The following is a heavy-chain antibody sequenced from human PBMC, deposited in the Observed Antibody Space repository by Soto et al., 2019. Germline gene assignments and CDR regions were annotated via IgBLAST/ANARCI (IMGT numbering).Heavy chain of an antibody. V-gene: IGHV4-34*12. J-gene: IGHJ4*02. Sequence: SETLSLTCAVYGGSFSGFYWSWIRQPPGKGLEWIGDIIHSGSANYNPSLKSRVTISVDTSKNQFSLKLNSMTAADTAVYYCARHNYGSGSTYFDYWGQGTLVTVSS. CDR1: GGSFSGFY. D-gene: IGHD3-10*01. CDR3: ARHNYGSGSTYFDY. CDR2: IIHSGSA.